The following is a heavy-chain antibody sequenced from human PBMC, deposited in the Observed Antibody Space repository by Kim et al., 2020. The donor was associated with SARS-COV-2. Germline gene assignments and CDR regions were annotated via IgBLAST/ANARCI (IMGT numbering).Heavy chain of an antibody. CDR3: ARDLPGLWVGELGSYGMDV. V-gene: IGHV3-11*06. Sequence: KGRFTIARDNAKNSLYLQMNSLRAEDTALYYCARDLPGLWVGELGSYGMDVWGQGTTVTVSS. J-gene: IGHJ6*02. D-gene: IGHD3-10*01.